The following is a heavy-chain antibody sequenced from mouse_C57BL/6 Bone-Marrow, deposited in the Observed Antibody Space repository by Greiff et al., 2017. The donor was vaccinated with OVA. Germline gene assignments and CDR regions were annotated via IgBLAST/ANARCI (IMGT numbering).Heavy chain of an antibody. J-gene: IGHJ2*01. Sequence: EVQLVESGGGLVQPKGSLKLSCAASGFSFNTYAMNWVRQAPGKGLEWVARIRSKSNNYATYYADSVKDRFTISRDDSESMLYLQMNNLKTEDTAMYYCVRGGTYYLDYWGQGTTLTVSS. V-gene: IGHV10-1*01. CDR2: IRSKSNNYAT. CDR3: VRGGTYYLDY. CDR1: GFSFNTYA.